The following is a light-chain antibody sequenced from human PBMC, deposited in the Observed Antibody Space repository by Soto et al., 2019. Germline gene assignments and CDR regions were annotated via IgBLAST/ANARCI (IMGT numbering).Light chain of an antibody. J-gene: IGKJ4*01. Sequence: DIQMTQSPSSVSASVGARVTITSRASQSIGYYLNWYQQKPGKAPKLLIYAASSLQSGVPSRFSGSGSGTDFTLTISSLQPEDFATYYCQQSDNTPLTFGGGTKVDIK. CDR1: QSIGYY. CDR2: AAS. CDR3: QQSDNTPLT. V-gene: IGKV1-39*01.